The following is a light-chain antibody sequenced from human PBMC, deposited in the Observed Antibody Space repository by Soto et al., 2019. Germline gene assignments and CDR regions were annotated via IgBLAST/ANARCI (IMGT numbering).Light chain of an antibody. CDR1: ESVSNN. CDR2: GAS. CDR3: HQYHYWWT. J-gene: IGKJ1*01. Sequence: EIVMTQSPATLSVSPGEKATLSCRASESVSNNFAWFQQKPGQVPSLLIYGASNRATGVSARFSGSGSGTEFTLTIICLQSEDFAVYYCHQYHYWWTFGQGTKVDI. V-gene: IGKV3-15*01.